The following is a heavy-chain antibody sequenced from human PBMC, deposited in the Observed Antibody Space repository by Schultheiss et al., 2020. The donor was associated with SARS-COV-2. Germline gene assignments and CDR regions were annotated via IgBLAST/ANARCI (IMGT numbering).Heavy chain of an antibody. CDR2: IYYSGST. CDR3: ARRRYDSSGLYAFDI. CDR1: GGSISSPSW. D-gene: IGHD3-22*01. V-gene: IGHV4-39*01. Sequence: GSLRLSCAVSGGSISSPSWWSWVRQPPGEALEWIGSIYYSGSTYYNPSLKSRVTISVDTSKNQFSLKLSSVTAADTAVYYCARRRYDSSGLYAFDIWGQGTMVTVSS. J-gene: IGHJ3*02.